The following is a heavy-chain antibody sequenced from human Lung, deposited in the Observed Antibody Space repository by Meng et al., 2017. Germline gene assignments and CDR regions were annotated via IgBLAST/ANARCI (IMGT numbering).Heavy chain of an antibody. V-gene: IGHV1-2*06. CDR2: INPNSGGT. CDR3: AKALGWGSSPDY. J-gene: IGHJ4*02. D-gene: IGHD2-21*01. Sequence: QVQLVQSGADVKKPGASVKVSCKASGYTFTAYYIHWVRQAPGQGLEWMGRINPNSGGTNFGQKFQGRVIMTRDTSISTAYMELSSLGFDDTAVYYCAKALGWGSSPDYWGQGILVTVSS. CDR1: GYTFTAYY.